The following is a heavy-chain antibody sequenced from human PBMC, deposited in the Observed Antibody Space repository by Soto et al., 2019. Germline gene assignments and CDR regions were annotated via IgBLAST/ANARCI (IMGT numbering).Heavy chain of an antibody. CDR2: ISYDGNNK. J-gene: IGHJ6*02. D-gene: IGHD2-15*01. CDR1: GFTFSSYV. CDR3: ARAGCDGGRCYTLVGRRYGMDV. V-gene: IGHV3-30-3*01. Sequence: QVQLVESGGGVVQPGRSLRLSCAASGFTFSSYVMHWVRQAPGKGLEWVAVISYDGNNKYYADSVKGRFTISRDNSKNTLYLQMNSLRAEDTAVYYCARAGCDGGRCYTLVGRRYGMDVWGQGTTVTVSS.